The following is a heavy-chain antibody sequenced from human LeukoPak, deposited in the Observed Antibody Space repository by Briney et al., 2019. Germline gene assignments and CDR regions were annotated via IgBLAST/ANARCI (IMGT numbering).Heavy chain of an antibody. V-gene: IGHV3-53*01. D-gene: IGHD4-23*01. CDR1: VFTVSSNY. CDR3: ARDASTVVTTRRYYYYYMDV. CDR2: IYSGGST. Sequence: GGSLRLSCAASVFTVSSNYMSWVRQAPGKGLEWVSVIYSGGSTYYADSVKGRFTISRDNAKSSLYLQMNSLRAEDTAVYYCARDASTVVTTRRYYYYYMDVWGKGTTVTVSS. J-gene: IGHJ6*03.